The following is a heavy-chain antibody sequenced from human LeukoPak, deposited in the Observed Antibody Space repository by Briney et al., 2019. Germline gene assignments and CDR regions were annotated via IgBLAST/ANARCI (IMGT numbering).Heavy chain of an antibody. CDR3: ARGGDGYSYGYVDY. CDR2: INHSGST. Sequence: PSETLSLTCAVYGGSFSGYYWSWIRQPPGKGLEWIGEINHSGSTNYNPSLKSRVTISVDTSKYQFSLKLSSVTAADTAVYYCARGGDGYSYGYVDYWGQGTLVTVSS. J-gene: IGHJ4*02. D-gene: IGHD5-18*01. V-gene: IGHV4-34*01. CDR1: GGSFSGYY.